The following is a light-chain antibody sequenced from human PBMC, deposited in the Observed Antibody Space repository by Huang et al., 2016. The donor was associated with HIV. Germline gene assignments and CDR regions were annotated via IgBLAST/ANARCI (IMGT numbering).Light chain of an antibody. CDR3: QQYNDWPLT. CDR1: QSVSNY. J-gene: IGKJ4*01. Sequence: EIVMTQSPATLSVSPGERATLSCRASQSVSNYLAWYQQKPGQAPRLLSYDASTGATGIPARFSSSGSGTEYTLTISSLQSEDSAVYYCQQYNDWPLTFGGGTKVEIK. CDR2: DAS. V-gene: IGKV3-15*01.